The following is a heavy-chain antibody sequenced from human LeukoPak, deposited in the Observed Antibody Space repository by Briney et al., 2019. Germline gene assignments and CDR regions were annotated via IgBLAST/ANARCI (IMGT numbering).Heavy chain of an antibody. CDR1: GGSLSSSNNY. J-gene: IGHJ4*02. V-gene: IGHV4-39*07. Sequence: SETLSLTCTVSGGSLSSSNNYWGWIRDPPGRGLEWIGSISYGGRTYYNPSLKSRVPISVDTSKNQFSLRLSSVTAADTAVYYCARARYNYQCDYWGQGTLVTVSS. D-gene: IGHD5-24*01. CDR2: ISYGGRT. CDR3: ARARYNYQCDY.